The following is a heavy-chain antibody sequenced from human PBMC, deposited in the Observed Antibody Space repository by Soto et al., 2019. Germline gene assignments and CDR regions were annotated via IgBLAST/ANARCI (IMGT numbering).Heavy chain of an antibody. D-gene: IGHD3-16*01. Sequence: PGGSLRLSCAASGFTVNDHAMHWVRQPPGRGLEWIGYMYSSGSSNYNSSRKSRVTISVDTSKNQFSLKLSSVTAADTAVYYCVRSGHTFGGVMWGLGTLVTVSS. CDR1: GFTVNDHA. V-gene: IGHV4-59*02. CDR2: MYSSGSS. J-gene: IGHJ4*02. CDR3: VRSGHTFGGVM.